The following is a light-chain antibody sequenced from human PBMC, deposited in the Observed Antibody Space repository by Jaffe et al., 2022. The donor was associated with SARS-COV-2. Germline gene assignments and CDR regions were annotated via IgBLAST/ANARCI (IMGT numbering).Light chain of an antibody. CDR2: NDS. CDR3: QVWDTSPDHQGV. CDR1: NIGSKS. V-gene: IGLV3-21*02. J-gene: IGLJ1*01. Sequence: SYVLTQPPSVSVAPGQTARITCGGDNIGSKSVHWYQQKAGQAPVLVLYNDSDRPSGVPERFSGSHSGNTATLTISRVEAGDEADYYCQVWDTSPDHQGVFGTGTKVTVL.